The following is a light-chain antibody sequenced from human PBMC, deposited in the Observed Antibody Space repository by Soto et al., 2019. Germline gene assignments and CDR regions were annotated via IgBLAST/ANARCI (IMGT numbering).Light chain of an antibody. J-gene: IGLJ2*01. CDR1: SSNIGSNY. CDR2: RNN. V-gene: IGLV1-47*01. CDR3: AVWDDSLSGVV. Sequence: QSVLTQPPSASGTPGQRVTISCSGSSSNIGSNYVYWYQQLPGTAPKLPIYRNNQRPSGVPDRFSGSKSGTSASLAISGLRSEDEADYYCAVWDDSLSGVVFGGGTKVTVL.